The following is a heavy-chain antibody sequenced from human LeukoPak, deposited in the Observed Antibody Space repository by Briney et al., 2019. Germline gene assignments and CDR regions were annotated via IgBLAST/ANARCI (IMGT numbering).Heavy chain of an antibody. V-gene: IGHV4-34*01. D-gene: IGHD2-15*01. CDR3: ATSGGSSQLDV. CDR1: GGSFSGYY. CDR2: TNHSGST. J-gene: IGHJ6*04. Sequence: PSETLSLTCAVYGGSFSGYYWSWIRQPPGKGLEWIGETNHSGSTNYNPSLKSRVTISVDTSENQFSLKLSSVTAADTAVYYCATSGGSSQLDVWGKGTTVTVSS.